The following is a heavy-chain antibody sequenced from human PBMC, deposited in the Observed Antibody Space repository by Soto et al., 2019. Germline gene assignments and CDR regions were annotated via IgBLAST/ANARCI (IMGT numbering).Heavy chain of an antibody. CDR1: GGIFSSYA. Sequence: QEQLVQSGAEVKKPGSSVKVSCKASGGIFSSYAISWVRQAPGQGLEWMGGIIPIFGTANYAQKFQGRVTITADESTNTAYMDLSSLKSEDXXXXXXXXXGSGYVWFNEFWGQGX. J-gene: IGHJ4*02. D-gene: IGHD3-16*01. CDR2: IIPIFGTA. V-gene: IGHV1-69*01. CDR3: XXXGSGYVWFNEF.